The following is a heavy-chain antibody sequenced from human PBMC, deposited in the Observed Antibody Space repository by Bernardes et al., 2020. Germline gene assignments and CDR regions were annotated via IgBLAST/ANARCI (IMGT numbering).Heavy chain of an antibody. CDR2: ISGSGGST. V-gene: IGHV3-23*01. Sequence: GGSLRLSCAASGFTFSGYAMSWVRQAPGKGLEWVSAISGSGGSTYYADSVKGRFTISRDNSKNTLSLQMNSVRAEDTALYYCAKDSSSWYNPFYFDYWGQGTLVT. D-gene: IGHD6-13*01. CDR1: GFTFSGYA. CDR3: AKDSSSWYNPFYFDY. J-gene: IGHJ4*02.